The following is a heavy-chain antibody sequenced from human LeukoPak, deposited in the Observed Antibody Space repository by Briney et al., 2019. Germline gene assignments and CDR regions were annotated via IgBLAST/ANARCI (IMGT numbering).Heavy chain of an antibody. D-gene: IGHD3-16*01. Sequence: GGSLGLSCAASGFTVSSNYMSWVRQAPGKGPVWVSRIKTDGSRTSYVDSVKGRFTISRDNAKNTLYLQQNSLRAEDTAVYYCARDFLHLGGWGQGTMVTVSS. CDR3: ARDFLHLGG. V-gene: IGHV3-74*01. J-gene: IGHJ3*01. CDR2: IKTDGSRT. CDR1: GFTVSSNY.